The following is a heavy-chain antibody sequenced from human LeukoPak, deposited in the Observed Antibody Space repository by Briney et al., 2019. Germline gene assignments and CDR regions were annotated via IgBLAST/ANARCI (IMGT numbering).Heavy chain of an antibody. CDR2: ISGSGGNT. V-gene: IGHV3-23*01. D-gene: IGHD2-15*01. CDR3: AKDPPCSGGTCYGYFES. Sequence: PGGSLRLSCAASGFTFSTYAMNWVRQAPGKGLEWVSIISGSGGNTFYADAVKGRFTISRDSSKNTLYLQMNNLRDEDTAVYYCAKDPPCSGGTCYGYFESWGQGTLVTVSS. CDR1: GFTFSTYA. J-gene: IGHJ4*02.